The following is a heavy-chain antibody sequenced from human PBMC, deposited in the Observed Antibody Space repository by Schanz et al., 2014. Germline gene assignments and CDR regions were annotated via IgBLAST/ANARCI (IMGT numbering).Heavy chain of an antibody. V-gene: IGHV4-59*01. Sequence: QVHLQESGPGLVKPSETLSVTCPVSGGSIRTYYWSWIRQPPGKGLEWIGYIYYSGSTTYNPSLKSRVTISVDTSKKQFSLNLRSVTAADTAFYHCARELGREGGFDSWGQGTLVTVTS. CDR1: GGSIRTYY. J-gene: IGHJ4*02. CDR3: ARELGREGGFDS. D-gene: IGHD2-15*01. CDR2: IYYSGST.